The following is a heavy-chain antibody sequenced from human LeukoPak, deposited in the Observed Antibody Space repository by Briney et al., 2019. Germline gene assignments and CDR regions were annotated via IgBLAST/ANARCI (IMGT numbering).Heavy chain of an antibody. CDR2: ISYDGSNK. J-gene: IGHJ4*02. D-gene: IGHD3-22*01. CDR3: ARGGVVVITPNDY. V-gene: IGHV3-30-3*01. Sequence: GGSLRLSCAASGFTFSSYAMHWVRQAPGKGLEWVAVISYDGSNKYYADSVKGRFTISRDNSKNTLYLQMNSLRAEDTAVYYCARGGVVVITPNDYWGQETLVTVSS. CDR1: GFTFSSYA.